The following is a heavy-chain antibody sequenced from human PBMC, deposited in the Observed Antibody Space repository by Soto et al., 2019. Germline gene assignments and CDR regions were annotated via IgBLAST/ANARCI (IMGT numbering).Heavy chain of an antibody. Sequence: QVQLVQSGAEVKKPGSSVKVSCKASGGTLSTYSVTWVRQAPGQGLEWMGRIIPNLGIGNYAQKFQGRVTLTADTSTSTAYMELSSLRSEDTAVYYCACLMRLMDVWGQGTTVTVSS. CDR3: ACLMRLMDV. J-gene: IGHJ6*02. D-gene: IGHD2-8*01. V-gene: IGHV1-69*02. CDR2: IIPNLGIG. CDR1: GGTLSTYS.